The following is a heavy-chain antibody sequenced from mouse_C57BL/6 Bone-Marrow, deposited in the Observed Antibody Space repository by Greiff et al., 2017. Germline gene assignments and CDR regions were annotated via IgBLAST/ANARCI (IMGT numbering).Heavy chain of an antibody. CDR1: GYTFTSYW. V-gene: IGHV1-55*01. J-gene: IGHJ2*01. Sequence: QVQLQQPGAELVKPGASVKMSCKASGYTFTSYWITWVKQRPGQGLEWLGDIFPGSGSTNYNEKFKSKATLTVDTSSSTAYMQLSSLTSEDSAVYYCARPTVVAPFDYWGQGTTLTVAS. CDR2: IFPGSGST. CDR3: ARPTVVAPFDY. D-gene: IGHD1-1*01.